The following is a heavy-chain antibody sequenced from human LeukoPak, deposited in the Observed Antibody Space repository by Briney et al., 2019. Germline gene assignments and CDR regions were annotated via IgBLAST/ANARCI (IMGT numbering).Heavy chain of an antibody. CDR2: IYHSGST. CDR1: GYSISSGYY. V-gene: IGHV4-38-2*02. CDR3: ARESYGSGSYYGYYYYYYMDV. J-gene: IGHJ6*03. D-gene: IGHD3-10*01. Sequence: SETLSLTCTVSGYSISSGYYWGWIRQPPGKGLEWIGSIYHSGSTYYNPSLKSRVTISVDTSKNQFSLKLSSVTAADTAVYYCARESYGSGSYYGYYYYYYMDVWGKGTTVTVSS.